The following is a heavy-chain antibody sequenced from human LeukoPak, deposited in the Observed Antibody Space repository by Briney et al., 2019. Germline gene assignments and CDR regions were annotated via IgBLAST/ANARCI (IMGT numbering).Heavy chain of an antibody. CDR1: AYSIKNGYY. J-gene: IGHJ6*03. Sequence: SETLSLTCTVSAYSIKNGYYWGWTRQPPGKGLEWIGSIYHSGSTYYNPSLKSRGTISVDTSKNQFSLKLSSVTAADTAVYYCASVAVAGIGFYYYYMDVWGKGTTVTVSS. V-gene: IGHV4-38-2*02. CDR2: IYHSGST. CDR3: ASVAVAGIGFYYYYMDV. D-gene: IGHD6-19*01.